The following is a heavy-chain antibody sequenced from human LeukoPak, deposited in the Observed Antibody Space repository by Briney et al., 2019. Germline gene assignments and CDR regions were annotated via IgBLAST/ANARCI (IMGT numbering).Heavy chain of an antibody. V-gene: IGHV6-1*01. CDR3: AKEGRLDYYDSSGYYSNWFDP. Sequence: SQSISLTCAMSGDSVSTKSAAWNWIMHSPSRGLEWLGRSYFRHKWYNDYGVSVKSRITINPDTFQNQFSLELNSVTPEDTAVYYCAKEGRLDYYDSSGYYSNWFDPWGQGSLVTVSS. CDR1: GDSVSTKSAA. CDR2: SYFRHKWYN. J-gene: IGHJ5*02. D-gene: IGHD3-22*01.